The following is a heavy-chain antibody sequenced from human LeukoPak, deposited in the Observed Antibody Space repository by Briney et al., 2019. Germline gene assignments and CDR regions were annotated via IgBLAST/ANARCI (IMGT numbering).Heavy chain of an antibody. D-gene: IGHD3-3*01. CDR2: ISSSSSYI. CDR3: ARARDYYDFWSGYYTDAFDI. J-gene: IGHJ3*02. Sequence: PGGSLRLSCAASGFTFSSYSMNSVRQAPGKGLEWVSSISSSSSYIYYADSVKGRFTISRDNAKNSLYLQMNSLRAEDPAVYYCARARDYYDFWSGYYTDAFDIWGQGTMVTVSS. V-gene: IGHV3-21*01. CDR1: GFTFSSYS.